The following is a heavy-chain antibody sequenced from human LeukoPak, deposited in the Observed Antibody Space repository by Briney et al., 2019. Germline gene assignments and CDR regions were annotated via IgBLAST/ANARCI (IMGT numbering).Heavy chain of an antibody. J-gene: IGHJ6*02. CDR1: GFTFSDYY. Sequence: GGSLRLSRAASGFTFSDYYMSWIRQAPGKGLEWVSYISPSSSGTYYADSVKGRFTISRDNAKSSLYLQMNSLRAEDSAVYYCARGHYGMDVWGQGTTVTVSS. V-gene: IGHV3-11*05. CDR2: ISPSSSGT. CDR3: ARGHYGMDV.